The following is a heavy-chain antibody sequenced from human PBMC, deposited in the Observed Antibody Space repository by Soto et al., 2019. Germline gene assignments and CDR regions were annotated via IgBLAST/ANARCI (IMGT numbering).Heavy chain of an antibody. Sequence: QITLKESGTTLVKPTQTLTLTCSFSGFSLSTTGVGVGWIRQSPGKALEWLAIIYWDNDKRYSPSLKSRVTIPKNTTNNQVVLTVTNMDPVDTGTYNCARSLCFGELHWRQGAVVTVSS. D-gene: IGHD3-10*01. J-gene: IGHJ4*02. CDR3: ARSLCFGELH. CDR1: GFSLSTTGVG. V-gene: IGHV2-5*02. CDR2: IYWDNDK.